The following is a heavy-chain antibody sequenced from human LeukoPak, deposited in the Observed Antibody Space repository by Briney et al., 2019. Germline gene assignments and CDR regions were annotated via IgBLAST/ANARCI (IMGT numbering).Heavy chain of an antibody. CDR2: ISGSGGST. CDR1: GFTFSSYA. V-gene: IGHV3-23*01. D-gene: IGHD1-26*01. CDR3: ARARGSYSFDY. J-gene: IGHJ4*02. Sequence: GGSLRLSCAASGFTFSSYAMSWVRQAPGKGLEWVSAISGSGGSTYYADSVKGRFTISRDNPKNTLYLQMNSLRAEDTAVYYCARARGSYSFDYWDQGTLVTVSS.